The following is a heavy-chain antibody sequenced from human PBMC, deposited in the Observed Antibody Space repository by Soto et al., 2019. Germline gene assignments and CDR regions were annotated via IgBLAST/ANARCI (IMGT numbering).Heavy chain of an antibody. V-gene: IGHV3-7*05. J-gene: IGHJ4*02. CDR3: ARGGSDWAEGDV. CDR2: IKRDGTEK. Sequence: EVQLVESGGGLVQPGGSLRLSCAASGFTFSTFWMTWVRQAPGKGLEWVANIKRDGTEKYYVDSVKGRFIISRDNAKNSLYLQMNSLRAEDTAVYYCARGGSDWAEGDVWGQGTLVTVSP. D-gene: IGHD6-19*01. CDR1: GFTFSTFW.